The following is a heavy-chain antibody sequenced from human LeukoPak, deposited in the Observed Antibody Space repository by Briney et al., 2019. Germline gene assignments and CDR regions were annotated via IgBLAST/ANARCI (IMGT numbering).Heavy chain of an antibody. V-gene: IGHV4-34*01. CDR2: INHSGST. J-gene: IGHJ3*02. CDR1: GGSFSGYY. Sequence: PSETLSLTCAVYGGSFSGYYWSWIRQPPGKGLEWIGEINHSGSTNYNPSLKSRVTISVDTSKNQFSLKLSSVTAADTAVYYCAMFSSSWINAFDIWGQGTMVTVSS. CDR3: AMFSSSWINAFDI. D-gene: IGHD6-13*01.